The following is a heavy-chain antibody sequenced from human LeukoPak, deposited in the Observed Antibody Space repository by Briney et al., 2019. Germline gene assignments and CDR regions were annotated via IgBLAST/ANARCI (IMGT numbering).Heavy chain of an antibody. Sequence: PGRSLRLSCAASGFTFSSYGMHWVRQAPGKGLEWVAVISYDGSNKYYADSVKGRFTISRDNSKNTLYLQMNSLRAEDTAVYYCAKGGYCSSTSCYALDYWGQGTLVTVSS. CDR3: AKGGYCSSTSCYALDY. J-gene: IGHJ4*02. CDR2: ISYDGSNK. CDR1: GFTFSSYG. D-gene: IGHD2-2*01. V-gene: IGHV3-30*18.